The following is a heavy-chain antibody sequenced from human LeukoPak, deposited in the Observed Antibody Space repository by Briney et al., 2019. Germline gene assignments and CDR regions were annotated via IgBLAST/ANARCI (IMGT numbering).Heavy chain of an antibody. CDR1: GCTFSSYA. CDR3: ARVRYCSSTSCEVP. D-gene: IGHD2-2*01. J-gene: IGHJ5*02. CDR2: IIPIFGTA. V-gene: IGHV1-69*01. Sequence: SVKVSCKASGCTFSSYAISWVRQAPGQGLEWMGGIIPIFGTANYAQKFQGRVTVTADESTSTAYMELSSLRSEDTPVYYCARVRYCSSTSCEVPWGQGTLVTVSS.